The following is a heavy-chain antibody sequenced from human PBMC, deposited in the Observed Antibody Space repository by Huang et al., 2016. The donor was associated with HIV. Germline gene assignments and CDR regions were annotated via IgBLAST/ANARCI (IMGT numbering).Heavy chain of an antibody. Sequence: QAQLMQSGPEVKKPGASVKVSCKTSGYSFTDYGITWVRQAPGQGPEWGGWISAFNGDEEIAQRLQGRVTLTTDTSTSMAYMELRSLRFDDTAVYFCARDPKYHRIGYYRQRRGIDVWGQGTMVSVSS. J-gene: IGHJ3*01. CDR3: ARDPKYHRIGYYRQRRGIDV. CDR2: ISAFNGDE. V-gene: IGHV1-18*01. CDR1: GYSFTDYG. D-gene: IGHD3-22*01.